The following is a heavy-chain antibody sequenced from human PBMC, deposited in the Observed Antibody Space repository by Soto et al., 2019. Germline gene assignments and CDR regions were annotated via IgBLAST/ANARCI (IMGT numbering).Heavy chain of an antibody. CDR1: GGSFSGYY. V-gene: IGHV4-34*01. CDR3: ARDPKIVNQLRFATGTNWFDP. CDR2: INHSGST. J-gene: IGHJ5*02. D-gene: IGHD2-2*01. Sequence: PSETLSLTCAVYGGSFSGYYWSWIRQPPGKGLEWIGEINHSGSTNYNPSLKSRVTISVDTSENQFSLKLSSVTAADTAVYYCARDPKIVNQLRFATGTNWFDPWGQGTLVTVSS.